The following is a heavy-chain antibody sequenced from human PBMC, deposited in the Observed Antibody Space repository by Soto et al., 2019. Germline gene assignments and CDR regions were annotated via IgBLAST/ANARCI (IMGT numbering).Heavy chain of an antibody. Sequence: QVQLVESGGGVVQLGRSLRLSCAASGFTFSSYAMHWVRQAPGKGLEWVAVISYDGSNKYYADSVKGRFTISRDNSKNTLYLQMNSLRAEDTAVYYCARERSSGYFDYWGQGTLVTVSS. V-gene: IGHV3-30-3*01. D-gene: IGHD6-19*01. CDR3: ARERSSGYFDY. CDR1: GFTFSSYA. CDR2: ISYDGSNK. J-gene: IGHJ4*02.